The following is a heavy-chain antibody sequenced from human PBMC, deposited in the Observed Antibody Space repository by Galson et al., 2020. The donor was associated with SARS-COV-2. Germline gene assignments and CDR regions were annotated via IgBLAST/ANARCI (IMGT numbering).Heavy chain of an antibody. J-gene: IGHJ3*02. CDR3: AKALRPIDSASWYLAFDI. V-gene: IGHV3-23*01. D-gene: IGHD6-13*01. CDR2: ISGSGGRT. Sequence: GGSLRLSCATSGFTFSSYAMSWVRQAPGKGLEWVSSISGSGGRTYYVDSVKGRFTISRDNSKNTLYLQMNSLRAEDTAVYYCAKALRPIDSASWYLAFDIWGHGTMVTVSS. CDR1: GFTFSSYA.